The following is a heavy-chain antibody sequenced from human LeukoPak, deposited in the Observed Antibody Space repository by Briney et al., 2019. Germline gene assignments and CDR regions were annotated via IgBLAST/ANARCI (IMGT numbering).Heavy chain of an antibody. J-gene: IGHJ4*02. Sequence: GGSLRLSCAASGFTFSDYYMSWIRQAPGKGLEWVSYISSSGSTIYYADSVKGRFTISRDNAKNSLYLQMNSLRAEDTAVYYYARDLSGIAGYTYGRGIDYWGQGTLVTVSS. CDR3: ARDLSGIAGYTYGRGIDY. CDR2: ISSSGSTI. V-gene: IGHV3-11*04. D-gene: IGHD5-18*01. CDR1: GFTFSDYY.